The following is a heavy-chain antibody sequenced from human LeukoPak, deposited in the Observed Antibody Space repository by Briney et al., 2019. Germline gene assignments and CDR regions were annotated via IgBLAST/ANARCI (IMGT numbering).Heavy chain of an antibody. CDR3: ARGLYDILTEYCFDS. D-gene: IGHD3-9*01. CDR1: GFTFSNYP. Sequence: GGSLRLSCAVSGFTFSNYPMNWVRQAPGKGLEWVAVISYDGSNKYYADSVRGRFTISRDNSKNTLYLQMNSQRAEDTAVYYCARGLYDILTEYCFDSWGQGTLVTVSS. J-gene: IGHJ4*02. CDR2: ISYDGSNK. V-gene: IGHV3-30*04.